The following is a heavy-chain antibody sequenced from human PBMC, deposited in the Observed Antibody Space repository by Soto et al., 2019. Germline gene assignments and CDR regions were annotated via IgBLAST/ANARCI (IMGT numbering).Heavy chain of an antibody. D-gene: IGHD2-15*01. Sequence: SETLSLTCTVSGGSISSGGYYWSWIRQHPGKGLEWIGYIYHSGSTYYNPSLKSRVTISVDRSKNQFSLKLSSVTAADTAVYYCARGQVVATKHWGQGTLVTVSS. CDR3: ARGQVVATKH. V-gene: IGHV4-30-2*01. CDR1: GGSISSGGYY. J-gene: IGHJ4*02. CDR2: IYHSGST.